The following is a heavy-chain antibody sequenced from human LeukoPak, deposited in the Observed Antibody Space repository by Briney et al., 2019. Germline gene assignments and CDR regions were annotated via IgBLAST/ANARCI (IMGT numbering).Heavy chain of an antibody. CDR1: GFTFSSYG. V-gene: IGHV3-30*02. J-gene: IGHJ3*02. CDR2: IRYDGSNK. Sequence: GGSLRLSCAASGFTFSSYGMHWVRQAPGKGLEWVAFIRYDGSNKYYADSVKGRFTISRDNSKNTLYLQMNSLRAEDTAVYYCAKDSRYSGYDSNAFDIWGQGTMVTVSS. CDR3: AKDSRYSGYDSNAFDI. D-gene: IGHD5-12*01.